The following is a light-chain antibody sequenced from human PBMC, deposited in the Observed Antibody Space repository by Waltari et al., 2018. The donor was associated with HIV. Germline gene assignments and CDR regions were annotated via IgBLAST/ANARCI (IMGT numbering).Light chain of an antibody. Sequence: QSVLTQPPSVSGAPGQRVTISCTGSSSNIGAGYDVHWYQQLPGTAPKLLIYGNNMRPSGFPDRFSGSKSGTSASLAITVLQADDEADYYCQSYDTSLSGSNVFGGGTKLTVL. V-gene: IGLV1-40*01. J-gene: IGLJ2*01. CDR1: SSNIGAGYD. CDR2: GNN. CDR3: QSYDTSLSGSNV.